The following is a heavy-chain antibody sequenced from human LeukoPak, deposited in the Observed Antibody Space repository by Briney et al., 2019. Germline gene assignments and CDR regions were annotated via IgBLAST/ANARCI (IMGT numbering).Heavy chain of an antibody. CDR3: ARHGVGGRRGNLDY. CDR1: GYNFSTYW. D-gene: IGHD6-6*01. CDR2: IYPGDSDT. J-gene: IGHJ4*02. Sequence: GESLKISCKGSGYNFSTYWIGWLRQMPVKGPEWMGIIYPGDSDTRYNPSFQGQVSISADKSISTAYLQWSSLKASDTGIHYCARHGVGGRRGNLDYWGQGTLVTVSS. V-gene: IGHV5-51*01.